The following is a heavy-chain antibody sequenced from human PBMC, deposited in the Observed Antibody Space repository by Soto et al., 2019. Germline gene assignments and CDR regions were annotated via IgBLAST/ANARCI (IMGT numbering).Heavy chain of an antibody. J-gene: IGHJ6*02. Sequence: QVQLVESGGGVVQPGRSLRLSCAASGFTFSSYGMHWVRQAPGKGLELVAVIWYDGSNKYYADSVKGRFTISRDNSKNTLYLQMNSRRAEDTAVYYCASEYCSGGSCYYYGMDVWGQGTTVTVSS. CDR1: GFTFSSYG. CDR2: IWYDGSNK. V-gene: IGHV3-33*01. D-gene: IGHD2-15*01. CDR3: ASEYCSGGSCYYYGMDV.